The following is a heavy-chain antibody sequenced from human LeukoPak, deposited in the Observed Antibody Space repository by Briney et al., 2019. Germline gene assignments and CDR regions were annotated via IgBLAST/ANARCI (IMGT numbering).Heavy chain of an antibody. J-gene: IGHJ5*02. CDR1: GYTFTGYY. Sequence: GASVKVSCKASGYTFTGYYMHWVRQAPGQGLEWMGWINPNSGGTNYAQKFQGRVTMTRDTSTSTAYMERSRLRSDDTAVYYCARVTDVVVPAASFDPWGQGTLVTVSS. CDR2: INPNSGGT. D-gene: IGHD2-2*01. V-gene: IGHV1-2*02. CDR3: ARVTDVVVPAASFDP.